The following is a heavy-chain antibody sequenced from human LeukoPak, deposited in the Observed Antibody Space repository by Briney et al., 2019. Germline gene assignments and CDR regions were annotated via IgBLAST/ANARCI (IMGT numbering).Heavy chain of an antibody. J-gene: IGHJ4*02. V-gene: IGHV3-30*02. CDR1: GFRFSNYG. D-gene: IGHD7-27*01. CDR2: IRSGGNSR. Sequence: GGSLRLSCGASGFRFSNYGMHWVRQAPGKGLEWVAFIRSGGNSRYYADSVKGRLTISRDNSKNTLYLQMNSLRPEDTAVYYCAKDSNWGFEYWGQGTLVTVSS. CDR3: AKDSNWGFEY.